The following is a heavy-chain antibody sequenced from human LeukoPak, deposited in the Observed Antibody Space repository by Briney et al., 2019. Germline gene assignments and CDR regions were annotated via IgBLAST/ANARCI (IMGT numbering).Heavy chain of an antibody. V-gene: IGHV3-48*04. Sequence: GGSLRLSCAASGFTFKSYSINWVRQAPGKGLEWVSYIDPSSTTIHYADSVKGRFTISRDNAKNSLYLQMNSLRAEDTAVYFCSRDSGTYGVGLKYFDYWGQGTLVTVSS. J-gene: IGHJ4*02. CDR1: GFTFKSYS. CDR2: IDPSSTTI. CDR3: SRDSGTYGVGLKYFDY. D-gene: IGHD1-26*01.